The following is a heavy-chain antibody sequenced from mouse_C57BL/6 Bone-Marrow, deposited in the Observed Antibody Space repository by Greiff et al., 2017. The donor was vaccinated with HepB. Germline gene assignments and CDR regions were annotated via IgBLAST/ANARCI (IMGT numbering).Heavy chain of an antibody. CDR3: ARRGAIGGYFPYAMDY. D-gene: IGHD2-3*01. CDR1: GYTFTDYY. J-gene: IGHJ4*01. CDR2: IGPGSGST. Sequence: VKLVESGAELVKPGASVKISCKASGYTFTDYYINWVKQRPGQGLEWIGKIGPGSGSTYYNGKFKGKATLTADKSSSTAYMQLSSLTSEDSAVYFCARRGAIGGYFPYAMDYWGQGTSVTVSS. V-gene: IGHV1-77*01.